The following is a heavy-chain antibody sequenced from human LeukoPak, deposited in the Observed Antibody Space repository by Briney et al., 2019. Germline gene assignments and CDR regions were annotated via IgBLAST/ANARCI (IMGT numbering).Heavy chain of an antibody. V-gene: IGHV1-8*01. D-gene: IGHD1-1*01. CDR1: GYTFTNLD. J-gene: IGHJ4*02. CDR3: ASNPPNTGDFYY. CDR2: KGPNSGDT. Sequence: ASVKVSCKTSGYTFTNLDINWLRQAPGQGLEWMGWKGPNSGDTGYAQKFQGRVSMTRDIFKSTAYMELSSLRSEDTAIYYCASNPPNTGDFYYWGLGTLVTVSS.